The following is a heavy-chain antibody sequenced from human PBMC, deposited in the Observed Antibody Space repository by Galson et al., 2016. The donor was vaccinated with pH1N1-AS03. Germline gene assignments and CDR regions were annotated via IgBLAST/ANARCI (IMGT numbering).Heavy chain of an antibody. CDR3: ANPRASGTTMVTRLDY. J-gene: IGHJ4*02. D-gene: IGHD5-18*01. V-gene: IGHV3-23*01. CDR2: ISGADLST. Sequence: SLRLSCAASGFTFSTYAMSWVRQAPGKGLEWVSSISGADLSTYYADSVKGRFTVPRDNSKNTLHLQMNGHRAEDTAIYYCANPRASGTTMVTRLDYWGQGILVTVSS. CDR1: GFTFSTYA.